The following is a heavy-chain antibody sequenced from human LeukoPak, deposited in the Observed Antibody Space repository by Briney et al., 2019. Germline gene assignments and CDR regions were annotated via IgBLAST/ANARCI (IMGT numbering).Heavy chain of an antibody. CDR3: ARDLRVGSGWYLFDY. D-gene: IGHD6-19*01. Sequence: GGSLRLSCAASGFTFSSYAMSWVRQAPGKGPEWVSAISGSGGSTYYADSVKGRFTISRDNSKNTLYLQMNSLRAKDTAVYYCARDLRVGSGWYLFDYWGQGTLVTVSS. J-gene: IGHJ4*02. CDR2: ISGSGGST. V-gene: IGHV3-23*01. CDR1: GFTFSSYA.